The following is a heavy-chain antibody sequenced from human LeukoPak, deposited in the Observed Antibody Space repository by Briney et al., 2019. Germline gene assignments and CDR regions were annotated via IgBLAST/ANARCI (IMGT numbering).Heavy chain of an antibody. Sequence: SETLSLTCTVSGGSISSYYWSWIRQPAGKGLEWIGRIYTSGSTNYNPSLKGRVTMSVDTSKNQFSLKLSSVTAADTAVYYCARDNYYDSSGYYHDAFDIWGQGTMVTVSS. J-gene: IGHJ3*02. CDR1: GGSISSYY. V-gene: IGHV4-4*07. CDR2: IYTSGST. D-gene: IGHD3-22*01. CDR3: ARDNYYDSSGYYHDAFDI.